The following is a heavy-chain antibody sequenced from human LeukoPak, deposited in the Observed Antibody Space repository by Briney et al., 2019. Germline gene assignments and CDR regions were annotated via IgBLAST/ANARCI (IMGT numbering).Heavy chain of an antibody. CDR1: GFTFSSYG. CDR3: ARNKYYYDSSGYPDY. V-gene: IGHV3-33*01. Sequence: GGSLILSRAASGFTFSSYGMHWVRQAPGKGLEWVAVIWYDGSNKYYADSVKGRFTISRDNSKNTLYLQMNSLRAEDTAVYYCARNKYYYDSSGYPDYWGQGTLVTVSS. D-gene: IGHD3-22*01. CDR2: IWYDGSNK. J-gene: IGHJ4*02.